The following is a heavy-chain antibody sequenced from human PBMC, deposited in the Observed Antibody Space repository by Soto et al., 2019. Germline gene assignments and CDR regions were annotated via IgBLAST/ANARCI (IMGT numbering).Heavy chain of an antibody. Sequence: QVQLEQSGAEVKKSGASVKVSCKASGYIFSTHGINWVRQAPGQGLEWMGWINPYNGKTNYAQKFQGRVTMTTETSRKTADMGLRSMRSDDTAVYYCARVQIVVVVGGTPADYWGQGTLVTVSS. J-gene: IGHJ4*02. CDR2: INPYNGKT. D-gene: IGHD2-15*01. V-gene: IGHV1-18*01. CDR3: ARVQIVVVVGGTPADY. CDR1: GYIFSTHG.